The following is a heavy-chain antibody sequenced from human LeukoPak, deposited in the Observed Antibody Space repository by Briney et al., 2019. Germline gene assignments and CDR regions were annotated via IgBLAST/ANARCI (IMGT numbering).Heavy chain of an antibody. CDR2: IYPGDSDT. J-gene: IGHJ4*02. D-gene: IGHD6-19*01. CDR1: DYDFINYW. CDR3: ARLKVAGTPDY. Sequence: GESLKISCEGSDYDFINYWIAWVRQMPGKGLEWMGIIYPGDSDTRYSPSFQGQVTISIDKSISTAYLQWSSLKASDSAMYYCARLKVAGTPDYCGQGTLVTVSS. V-gene: IGHV5-51*01.